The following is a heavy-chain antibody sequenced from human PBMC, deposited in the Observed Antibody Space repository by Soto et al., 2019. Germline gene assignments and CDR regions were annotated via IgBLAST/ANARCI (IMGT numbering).Heavy chain of an antibody. CDR2: ISGSGGST. V-gene: IGHV3-23*01. Sequence: EVQLLESGGGLVQPGGSLRLSCAASGFSFSSYGMTWVRQAPGKGLEWVSAISGSGGSTYYADSVKGRFTISRDNSKNTLYLQMNSLRAEDTAVYYCAKENGYSSSWFEFDYWGQGTLVTVSS. CDR1: GFSFSSYG. CDR3: AKENGYSSSWFEFDY. D-gene: IGHD6-13*01. J-gene: IGHJ4*02.